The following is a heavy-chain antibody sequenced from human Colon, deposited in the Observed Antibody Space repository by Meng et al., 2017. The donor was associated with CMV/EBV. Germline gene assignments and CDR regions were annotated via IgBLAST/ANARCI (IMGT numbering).Heavy chain of an antibody. D-gene: IGHD3-3*01. J-gene: IGHJ4*02. CDR3: ARDGHFNGAILGLAAFDY. Sequence: QIELVQSGAEGKTPGASVKVSCKASGYIFTSYSNSWVRQAPGQGPELMGRIDTYNGNTNYAQNLQDRVTMTTDTSTSTAYMELRSLKSDDTADYYSARDGHFNGAILGLAAFDYWGQGTLVTVSS. V-gene: IGHV1-18*01. CDR2: IDTYNGNT. CDR1: GYIFTSYS.